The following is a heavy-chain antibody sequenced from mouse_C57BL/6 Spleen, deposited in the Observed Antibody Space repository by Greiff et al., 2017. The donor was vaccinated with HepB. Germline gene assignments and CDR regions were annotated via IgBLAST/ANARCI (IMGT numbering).Heavy chain of an antibody. CDR2: IYPGDGDT. Sequence: VQLQQSGPELVKPGASVKISCKASGYAFSSSWMNWVKQRPGKGLEWIGRIYPGDGDTNYNGKFKGKATLTADKSSSTAYMQLSSLTSEDSAVYFCARTYDYDEWYFDVWGTRTTVTVSS. CDR3: ARTYDYDEWYFDV. D-gene: IGHD2-4*01. CDR1: GYAFSSSW. J-gene: IGHJ1*03. V-gene: IGHV1-82*01.